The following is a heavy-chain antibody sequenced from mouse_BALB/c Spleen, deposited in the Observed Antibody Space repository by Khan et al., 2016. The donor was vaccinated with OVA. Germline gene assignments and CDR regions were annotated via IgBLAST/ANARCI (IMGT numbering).Heavy chain of an antibody. D-gene: IGHD1-2*01. CDR2: ISYSGRT. J-gene: IGHJ4*01. CDR3: ARGNYYGDAMDY. V-gene: IGHV3-2*02. CDR1: GYSITSNYA. Sequence: EVQLQESGPGLVKPSQSLSLTCTVTGYSITSNYAWNWIRQFPGNKLEWMGYISYSGRTSYIPSLKSRISITRDTSKNQFFLQLNSVTTEDTATDYGARGNYYGDAMDYWGQGTSVTVSS.